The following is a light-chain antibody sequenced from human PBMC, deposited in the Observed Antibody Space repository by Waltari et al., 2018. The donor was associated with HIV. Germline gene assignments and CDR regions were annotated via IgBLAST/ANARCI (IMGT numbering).Light chain of an antibody. Sequence: QAVVTQEPSFSVSPGGTVTLTCGLSSGSVSTSYYPSWYQQTPGQAPRTLIYSTTSRSSGVPDRCSGSILGNQAALTITGAQADDESDYYCVLYMGSGIWVFGGGTKVTVL. J-gene: IGLJ3*02. CDR2: STT. CDR3: VLYMGSGIWV. V-gene: IGLV8-61*01. CDR1: SGSVSTSYY.